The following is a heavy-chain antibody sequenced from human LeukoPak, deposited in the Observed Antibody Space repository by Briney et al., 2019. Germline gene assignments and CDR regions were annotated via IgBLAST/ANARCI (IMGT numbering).Heavy chain of an antibody. J-gene: IGHJ3*02. V-gene: IGHV3-15*01. CDR1: GLSSSNAW. CDR3: TTHPSGAFDI. Sequence: GGSLRLSCAASGLSSSNAWMSWVRQAPGKGLEWVGRIKSKTDGGTTDYAAPVKGRFTISRHDSKNTLYLQMNSLKTEDTAVYYCTTHPSGAFDIWGQGTMVPVSS. CDR2: IKSKTDGGTT.